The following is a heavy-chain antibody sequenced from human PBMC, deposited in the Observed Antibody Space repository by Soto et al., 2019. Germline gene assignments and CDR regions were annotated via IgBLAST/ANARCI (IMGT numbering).Heavy chain of an antibody. CDR2: IYSGGST. CDR1: GFTVSSNY. Sequence: PGGSLRLSCAASGFTVSSNYMSWVRQAPGKGLEWVSVIYSGGSTYYADSVKGRFTTSRDNSKNTLYLQMNSLRAEDTAVYYCARLSSVYGMDVWGQGTTVTVSS. V-gene: IGHV3-53*01. CDR3: ARLSSVYGMDV. J-gene: IGHJ6*02. D-gene: IGHD3-22*01.